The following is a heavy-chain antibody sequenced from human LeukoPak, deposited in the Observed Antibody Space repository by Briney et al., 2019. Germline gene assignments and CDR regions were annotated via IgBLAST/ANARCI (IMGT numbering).Heavy chain of an antibody. CDR3: ARGQVTTVTRLASFDI. J-gene: IGHJ3*02. D-gene: IGHD4-17*01. CDR2: INQDGSEK. V-gene: IGHV3-7*04. Sequence: GGSLRLSCATSGFTFTYYWMNWIRQAPGKGLEWVANINQDGSEKYYVDSVKGRFTISRDYGKKSLYLQMNSLSAEDTAVYYCARGQVTTVTRLASFDIWGQGTMVTVSS. CDR1: GFTFTYYW.